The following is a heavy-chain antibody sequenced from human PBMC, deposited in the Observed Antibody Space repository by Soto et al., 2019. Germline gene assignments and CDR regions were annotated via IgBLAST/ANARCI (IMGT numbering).Heavy chain of an antibody. V-gene: IGHV4-34*01. CDR2: IHHSGGP. D-gene: IGHD3-10*01. CDR3: ASYGSGSYYNGYYFDY. CDR1: GGSFSAYY. J-gene: IGHJ4*02. Sequence: QVQLQQWGAGLLKPSETLSLTCAVYGGSFSAYYWTWIRQSPGKGLEWIGEIHHSGGPKYNPSLKSRVTLSADTSKNQFSLELSSVTAADTAVYYCASYGSGSYYNGYYFDYWGQGTLVTVSS.